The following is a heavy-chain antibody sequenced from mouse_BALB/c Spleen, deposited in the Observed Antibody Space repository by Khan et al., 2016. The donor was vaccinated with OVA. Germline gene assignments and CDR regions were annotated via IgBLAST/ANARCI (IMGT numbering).Heavy chain of an antibody. Sequence: QIQFEQSGPELKKPGETVRISCKASGYTFTTAGIQWVQKMPGKGLKWIGWINTHSGESKYAEDFKGRFAISLDISVSTAYLQMTNLKTEDTATYFWAEGGAADYCNDGGAMEYWGRGTSVTVSS. CDR1: GYTFTTAG. J-gene: IGHJ4*01. V-gene: IGHV9-4*02. CDR3: AEGGAADYCNDGGAMEY. CDR2: INTHSGES. D-gene: IGHD1-1*02.